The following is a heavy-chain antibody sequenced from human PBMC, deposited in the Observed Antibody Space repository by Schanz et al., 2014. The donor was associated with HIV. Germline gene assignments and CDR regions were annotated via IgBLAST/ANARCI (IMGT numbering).Heavy chain of an antibody. Sequence: QVQLVQPGAEVKKPGSSVKVSCKASGGTFNSYAITWVRQAPGQGLEYMGGISPMFGTANYAQKFQGRVTGTADRSTSTAYMELSSLRSEDTAVYYCARYLGGDDGDFYFDYWGQGTLVTVSS. CDR1: GGTFNSYA. J-gene: IGHJ4*02. CDR3: ARYLGGDDGDFYFDY. D-gene: IGHD4-17*01. CDR2: ISPMFGTA. V-gene: IGHV1-69*06.